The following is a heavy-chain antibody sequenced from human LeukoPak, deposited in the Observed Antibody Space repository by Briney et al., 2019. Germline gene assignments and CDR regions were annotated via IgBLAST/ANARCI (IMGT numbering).Heavy chain of an antibody. D-gene: IGHD6-13*01. CDR2: IHPGDSDT. V-gene: IGHV5-51*01. Sequence: GESLKISCKGSGYNFNSYWIGWVRQMPGKGLEWMGIIHPGDSDTRYSPSFQGQVTISADKSITTAYLQWSTLKASDTAIYYCARRKQQVWDFDYWGQGTLVTVSS. CDR1: GYNFNSYW. J-gene: IGHJ4*02. CDR3: ARRKQQVWDFDY.